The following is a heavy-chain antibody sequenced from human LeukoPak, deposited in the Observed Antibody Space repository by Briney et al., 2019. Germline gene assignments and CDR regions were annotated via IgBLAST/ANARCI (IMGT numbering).Heavy chain of an antibody. CDR2: INPSGGST. Sequence: ASVKVSCKASGGTFSSYAISWVRQAPGQGLEWMGIINPSGGSTSYAQKFQGRVTMTRDTSTSTVYMELSSLRSEDTAVYYCARVRPREYYDFWSGYSDAFDIWGQGTMVTVS. V-gene: IGHV1-46*01. J-gene: IGHJ3*02. D-gene: IGHD3-3*01. CDR1: GGTFSSYA. CDR3: ARVRPREYYDFWSGYSDAFDI.